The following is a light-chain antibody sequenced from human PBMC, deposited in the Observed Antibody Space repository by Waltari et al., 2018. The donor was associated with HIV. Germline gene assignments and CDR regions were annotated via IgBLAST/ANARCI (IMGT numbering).Light chain of an antibody. CDR1: SSDIGRFDY. J-gene: IGLJ2*01. CDR2: DVT. V-gene: IGLV2-14*03. Sequence: SALTQPASVSGSPGQSITLSCLVVSSDIGRFDYVSWYQQHPDKAPKLILYDVTYRPSGVSGRFSGSRSGSMASLTISGLQPEDEADYFCCSYSDSGTILFGGGTRVTVL. CDR3: CSYSDSGTIL.